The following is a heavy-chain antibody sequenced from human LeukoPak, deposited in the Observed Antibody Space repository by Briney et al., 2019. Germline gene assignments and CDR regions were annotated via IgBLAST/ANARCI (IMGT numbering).Heavy chain of an antibody. CDR3: ARDDPYYSRGLDY. D-gene: IGHD4-11*01. J-gene: IGHJ4*02. CDR2: IYYSGST. Sequence: PSETLSLTCTVSGGSISSSSYYWGWIRQPPGKGLEWIGSIYYSGSTYYNPSLKSRVTISVDTSKNQFSLKLSSVTAADTAAYYCARDDPYYSRGLDYWGQGTLVTVSS. CDR1: GGSISSSSYY. V-gene: IGHV4-39*02.